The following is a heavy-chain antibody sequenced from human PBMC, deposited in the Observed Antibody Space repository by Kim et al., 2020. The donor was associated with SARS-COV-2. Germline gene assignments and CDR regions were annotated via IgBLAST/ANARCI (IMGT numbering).Heavy chain of an antibody. D-gene: IGHD2-2*01. V-gene: IGHV3-9*01. CDR3: ARSSSFWNWFDP. J-gene: IGHJ5*02. Sequence: YTDSVKGRYTISRDNAKNSLYLQMNSLRAEDTAVYYCARSSSFWNWFDPWGQGTLVTVSS.